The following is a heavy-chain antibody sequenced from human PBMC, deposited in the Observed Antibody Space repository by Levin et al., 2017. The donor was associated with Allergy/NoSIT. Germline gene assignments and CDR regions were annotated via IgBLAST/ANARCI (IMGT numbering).Heavy chain of an antibody. J-gene: IGHJ4*02. CDR3: SRDNSQGGLPYFDY. V-gene: IGHV4-59*13. CDR1: GDSMSHYY. D-gene: IGHD3-16*01. CDR2: TYYTGNT. Sequence: VSGDSMSHYYWSWIRQPPGKGLEWIGDTYYTGNTHYNPSLKGRVTISLDTSKNQFSLTLSSVTAADTAVYYCSRDNSQGGLPYFDYWGQGILVTVSS.